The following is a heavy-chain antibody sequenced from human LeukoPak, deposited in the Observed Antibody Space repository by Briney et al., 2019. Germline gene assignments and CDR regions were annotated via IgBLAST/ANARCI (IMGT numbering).Heavy chain of an antibody. Sequence: GGSLRLSCAASGFTFSNYALSWVRQAPGKGLEWVSVISGSGGSTYYADSVKGRFTISRDNSKNTLYLQMNSLRAEDTAVYSCAKDSRYTYGYYFDYWGQGALVTVSS. CDR3: AKDSRYTYGYYFDY. J-gene: IGHJ4*02. CDR1: GFTFSNYA. CDR2: ISGSGGST. D-gene: IGHD5-18*01. V-gene: IGHV3-23*01.